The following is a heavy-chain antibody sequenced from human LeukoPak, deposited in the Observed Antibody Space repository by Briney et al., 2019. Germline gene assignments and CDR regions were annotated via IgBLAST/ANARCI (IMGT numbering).Heavy chain of an antibody. D-gene: IGHD3-16*02. CDR1: GFTFSSYA. V-gene: IGHV3-23*01. CDR2: ISGSGGST. Sequence: GGSLRLSCAASGFTFSSYAMSWVRQAPGKGLEWVSAISGSGGSTYYADSVKGRFTISRDNSKNTLYLQMNSLRAEDTAVYYCAKDAYYDYVWGSYRYRYDAFDIWGQGTMVTVSS. CDR3: AKDAYYDYVWGSYRYRYDAFDI. J-gene: IGHJ3*02.